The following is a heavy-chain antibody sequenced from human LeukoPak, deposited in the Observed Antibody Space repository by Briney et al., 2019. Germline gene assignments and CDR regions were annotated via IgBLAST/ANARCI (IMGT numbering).Heavy chain of an antibody. J-gene: IGHJ4*02. V-gene: IGHV4-4*07. Sequence: PSETLSLTCTVSGGSISSYYWSWIRQPAGKGLEWIGRIYTSGSTNYNPSLKSQVTMSVDTSKNQFSLKLSSVTAADTAVYYCARGSSIVGATRETDYWGQGTLVTVSS. CDR2: IYTSGST. CDR1: GGSISSYY. CDR3: ARGSSIVGATRETDY. D-gene: IGHD1-26*01.